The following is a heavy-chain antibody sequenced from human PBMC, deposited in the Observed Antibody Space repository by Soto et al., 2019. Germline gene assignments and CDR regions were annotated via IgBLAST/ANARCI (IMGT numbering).Heavy chain of an antibody. CDR2: VYFSGNT. CDR3: GSVRPSGYVLS. D-gene: IGHD6-25*01. J-gene: IGHJ5*02. Sequence: LSLTCTVSGGSLSSYYWTWIRQSPGKGLEWIGYVYFSGNTNYNPSLKSRVTISIDTSKNQFSLRLASVTAADTAFYYCGSVRPSGYVLSWGQGTLVTVSS. CDR1: GGSLSSYY. V-gene: IGHV4-59*01.